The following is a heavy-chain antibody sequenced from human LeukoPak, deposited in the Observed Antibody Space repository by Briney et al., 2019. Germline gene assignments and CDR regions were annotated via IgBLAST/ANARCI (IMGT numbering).Heavy chain of an antibody. J-gene: IGHJ4*02. Sequence: PSETLSLTCTVSGGSLSSYYWSWIRQPPGKGLEWIGYIYYSGSTKYNPSLRSRVTISVDTSKNQFSLKLSSVTAADTAVYYCARGFRGSYYSDYWGQGTLVTVSS. V-gene: IGHV4-59*01. CDR2: IYYSGST. D-gene: IGHD1-26*01. CDR1: GGSLSSYY. CDR3: ARGFRGSYYSDY.